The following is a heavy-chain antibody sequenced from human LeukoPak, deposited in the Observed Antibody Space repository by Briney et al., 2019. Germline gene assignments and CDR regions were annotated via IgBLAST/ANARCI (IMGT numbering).Heavy chain of an antibody. CDR1: GGSMNDYY. Sequence: PSETLSLTCTVSGGSMNDYYWSWIRQPAGKGLEWIGRIYSGGSTIYSPSLKSRVTTSVDTSKNQFSLKLSSVTAADTAVYFCARGFGSSWYYFDYWGQGTLVTVSS. CDR2: IYSGGST. J-gene: IGHJ4*02. V-gene: IGHV4-4*07. CDR3: ARGFGSSWYYFDY. D-gene: IGHD6-13*01.